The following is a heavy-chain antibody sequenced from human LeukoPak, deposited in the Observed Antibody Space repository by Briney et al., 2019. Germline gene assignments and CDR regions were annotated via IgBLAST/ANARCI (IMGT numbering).Heavy chain of an antibody. J-gene: IGHJ6*02. CDR3: ARNYCSGGSCYAGYYYYGMDV. V-gene: IGHV4-61*02. CDR1: GGSISSGSYY. D-gene: IGHD2-15*01. Sequence: SETLSLTCTVSGGSISSGSYYWSWIRQPAGKGLEWIGRIYTSGSTNYNPSLESRVTISVDTSKNQFSLKLSSVTAADTAVYYCARNYCSGGSCYAGYYYYGMDVWGQGTTVTVSS. CDR2: IYTSGST.